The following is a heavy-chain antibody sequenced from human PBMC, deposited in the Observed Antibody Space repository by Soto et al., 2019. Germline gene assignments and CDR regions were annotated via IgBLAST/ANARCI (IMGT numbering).Heavy chain of an antibody. Sequence: GGSLRLSCAASGFTFSDYYTSWIRQAPGKGLEWVSYISSSSSYTNYADSVKGRFTISRDNAKNSLYLQMNSLRAEDTAVYYCARDRVAQQWLGGFRAEYFQHWGQGTLVTVSS. CDR3: ARDRVAQQWLGGFRAEYFQH. V-gene: IGHV3-11*06. CDR1: GFTFSDYY. CDR2: ISSSSSYT. D-gene: IGHD6-19*01. J-gene: IGHJ1*01.